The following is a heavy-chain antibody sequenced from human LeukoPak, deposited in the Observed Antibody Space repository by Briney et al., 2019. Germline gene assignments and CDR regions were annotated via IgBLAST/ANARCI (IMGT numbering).Heavy chain of an antibody. V-gene: IGHV4-59*01. CDR1: GGSISRYY. CDR3: ARYVWGSYPTFEDY. CDR2: IYYSGST. J-gene: IGHJ4*02. Sequence: SETLSLTCTLSGGSISRYYWRWIRQPPGKGLEWLGYIYYSGSTNSNPPLKSRDTLSVDTSKNKFSLKLSSVTAADTAVYYCARYVWGSYPTFEDYWGQGTLVTVSS. D-gene: IGHD3-16*02.